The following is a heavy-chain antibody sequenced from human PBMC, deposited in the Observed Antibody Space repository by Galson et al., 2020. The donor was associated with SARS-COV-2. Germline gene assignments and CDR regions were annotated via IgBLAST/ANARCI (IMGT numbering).Heavy chain of an antibody. Sequence: GGSLRLSCAASGFTFSSYGMHWVRQAPGKGLEWVAVISYDGTNKYYADSVKGRFTISRDNSKNTLYLQMNSLRAEDTAVYYCAKETGKEQWLVLGPFDYWGQGTLVTVSS. CDR3: AKETGKEQWLVLGPFDY. CDR1: GFTFSSYG. CDR2: ISYDGTNK. D-gene: IGHD6-19*01. V-gene: IGHV3-30*18. J-gene: IGHJ4*02.